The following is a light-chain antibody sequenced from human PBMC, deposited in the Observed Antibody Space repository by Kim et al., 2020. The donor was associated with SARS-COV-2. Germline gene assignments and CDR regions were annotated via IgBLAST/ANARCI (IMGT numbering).Light chain of an antibody. CDR2: STS. CDR1: ESVNKK. J-gene: IGKJ2*01. V-gene: IGKV3-15*01. CDR3: QQYKRWPYT. Sequence: EIVMTQSPATVSVSLGERATLSCRASESVNKKLAWYQQRPGQAPRLLIHSTSTGATGIPARFSGSGSGTDFTLTISSLRSEDFAVYYCQQYKRWPYTFGQGTKVDIK.